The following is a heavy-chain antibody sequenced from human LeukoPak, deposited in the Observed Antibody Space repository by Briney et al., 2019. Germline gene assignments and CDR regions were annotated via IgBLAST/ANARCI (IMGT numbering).Heavy chain of an antibody. CDR1: GFTFSSYA. Sequence: GGTLRLSCAASGFTFSSYAMNWVRQAPGKGLEWVSYISSFSGTINYADSVKGRFTISRDNAKNSLYLQMNSLRAEDTAVYYCARDQGGVGYWGQGTLVTVSS. V-gene: IGHV3-48*01. CDR3: ARDQGGVGY. J-gene: IGHJ4*02. CDR2: ISSFSGTI. D-gene: IGHD3-16*01.